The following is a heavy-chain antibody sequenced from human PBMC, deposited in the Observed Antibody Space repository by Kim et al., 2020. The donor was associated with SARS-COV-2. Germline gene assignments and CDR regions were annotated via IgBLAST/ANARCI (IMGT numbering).Heavy chain of an antibody. D-gene: IGHD7-27*01. CDR2: ISYDGSNK. V-gene: IGHV3-30*18. J-gene: IGHJ4*02. CDR3: AKGWNWGFDY. CDR1: GFTFSSYG. Sequence: GGSLRLSCAASGFTFSSYGMHWVRQAPGKGLEWVAVISYDGSNKYYADSVKGRFTISRDNSKNTLYLQMNSLRAEDTAVYYCAKGWNWGFDYWGQGTLVT.